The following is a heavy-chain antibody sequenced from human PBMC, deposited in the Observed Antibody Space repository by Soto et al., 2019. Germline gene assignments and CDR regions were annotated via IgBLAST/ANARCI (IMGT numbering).Heavy chain of an antibody. CDR1: GFTFSSYS. Sequence: PGVSLRLSCAASGFTFSSYSMNWVRQAPGKGLEWVSYISSSSTTKYYADSVKGRFTISRDNAKNSLYLQMNSLRAEDTAVYYCARDGCSGSNCLNWFDPWGQGTLVTVSS. J-gene: IGHJ5*02. D-gene: IGHD2-15*01. CDR2: ISSSSTTK. CDR3: ARDGCSGSNCLNWFDP. V-gene: IGHV3-48*01.